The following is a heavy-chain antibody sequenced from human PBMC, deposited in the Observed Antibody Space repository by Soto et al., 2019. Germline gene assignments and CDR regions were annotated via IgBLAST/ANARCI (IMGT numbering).Heavy chain of an antibody. J-gene: IGHJ6*02. V-gene: IGHV1-8*01. D-gene: IGHD6-19*01. CDR2: MNPNSGNT. CDR3: ARVVRQWLVRDYYYGMDV. CDR1: GYTFTSYD. Sequence: QVQLVQSGAEVKKPGASVKVSCKASGYTFTSYDINWVRQATGQGLEWMGWMNPNSGNTGYAQKFQGRVTRTRNTSISTAYMELRSLRSEDTAVYYCARVVRQWLVRDYYYGMDVWGQGTTVTVSS.